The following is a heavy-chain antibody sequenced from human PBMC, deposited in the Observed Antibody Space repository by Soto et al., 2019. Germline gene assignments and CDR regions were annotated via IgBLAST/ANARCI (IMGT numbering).Heavy chain of an antibody. CDR3: ARGGHCSGGSCYDY. CDR1: GYNFASHD. V-gene: IGHV1-8*01. J-gene: IGHJ4*02. Sequence: ASVKVSCKASGYNFASHDINWVRQAPGQGLEWMGWINPNRGNTGYAQKFRGRVTMTRNASISTFYMELSSLISEDTAVYYCARGGHCSGGSCYDYWGQGTQVTVSS. CDR2: INPNRGNT. D-gene: IGHD2-15*01.